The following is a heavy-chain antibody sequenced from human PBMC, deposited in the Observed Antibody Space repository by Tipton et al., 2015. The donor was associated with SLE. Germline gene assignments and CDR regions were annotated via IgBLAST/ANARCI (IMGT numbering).Heavy chain of an antibody. Sequence: TLSLTCAGYGGSFSGYYWSWIRQPPGKGLEWIGEINHSGSTNYNPSLQSRVTITVNTTKNQFSLKLSSVTAADTAASYCARQMGVATDGGGSWGQGTRVTVSS. CDR3: ARQMGVATDGGGS. D-gene: IGHD5-12*01. CDR1: GGSFSGYY. V-gene: IGHV4-34*01. CDR2: INHSGST. J-gene: IGHJ5*02.